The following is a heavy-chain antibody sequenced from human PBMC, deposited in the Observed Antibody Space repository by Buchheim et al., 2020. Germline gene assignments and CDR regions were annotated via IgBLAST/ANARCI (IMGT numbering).Heavy chain of an antibody. Sequence: EVQLLESGGKLVQPGGSLRLSCAASGFTFSTNDMSWVRQAPGKGLEWVSAIGARTGTTYYADSVKGRFTISRDTSRNTLYLQMTSLRAEDTAVYYCARDAMGPTTYFHQWGQGTL. CDR3: ARDAMGPTTYFHQ. CDR2: IGARTGTT. V-gene: IGHV3-23*01. J-gene: IGHJ1*01. CDR1: GFTFSTND. D-gene: IGHD1-26*01.